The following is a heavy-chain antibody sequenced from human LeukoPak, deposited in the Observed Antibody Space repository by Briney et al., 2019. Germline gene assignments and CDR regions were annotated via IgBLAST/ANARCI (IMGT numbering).Heavy chain of an antibody. Sequence: SVKVSCKASGGTFSSYAISWVRQAPGQGLEWMGRIIPIFGTANYAQKFQGRVTITTDESTSTAYMELSSLRSEDTAVYYCARDRPDSGTRYRFFDIWGQGTMVTVSS. D-gene: IGHD4-17*01. CDR1: GGTFSSYA. CDR2: IIPIFGTA. CDR3: ARDRPDSGTRYRFFDI. V-gene: IGHV1-69*05. J-gene: IGHJ3*02.